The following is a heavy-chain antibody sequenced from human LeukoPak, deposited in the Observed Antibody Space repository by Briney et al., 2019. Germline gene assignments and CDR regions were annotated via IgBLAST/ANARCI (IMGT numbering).Heavy chain of an antibody. CDR2: FYSSGGT. CDR1: GGSITGGYYY. V-gene: IGHV4-61*02. Sequence: SETLSLTCTVSGGSITGGYYYWSWIRQPAGRGLEWIGRFYSSGGTKYNPSLESRVTISVDTSKNQFSLNLKSVTAADTAVYYCARRLVGTGDYWYFDLWGRGTLVTVSS. J-gene: IGHJ2*01. CDR3: ARRLVGTGDYWYFDL. D-gene: IGHD7-27*01.